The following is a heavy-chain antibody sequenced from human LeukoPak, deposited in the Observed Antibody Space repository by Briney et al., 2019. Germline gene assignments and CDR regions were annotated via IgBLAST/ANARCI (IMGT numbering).Heavy chain of an antibody. Sequence: ASVKVSCKVSGYTLTELSMHWVRQAPGRGLEWMGGFDPEDGETIYAQKFQGRVTMTEDTSTDTAYMELRSLRSDDTAVYYCARDLSDYYDSSGLFDYWGQGTLVTVSS. J-gene: IGHJ4*02. CDR2: FDPEDGET. CDR3: ARDLSDYYDSSGLFDY. CDR1: GYTLTELS. V-gene: IGHV1-24*01. D-gene: IGHD3-22*01.